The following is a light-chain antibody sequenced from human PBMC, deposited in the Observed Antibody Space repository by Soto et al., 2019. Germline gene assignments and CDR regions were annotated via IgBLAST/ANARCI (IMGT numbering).Light chain of an antibody. V-gene: IGLV1-47*02. CDR3: SSWDGSLSGYV. CDR2: NNN. CDR1: SSNIGSNY. Sequence: QSALTQRPSASGTPGQGVTISCSGSSSNIGSNYVYWYQQLPGTAPKLLIYNNNQRPSGVPDRFSASKSGTSASLAIRGLRSDDEADYYCSSWDGSLSGYVFGAGTKVTVL. J-gene: IGLJ1*01.